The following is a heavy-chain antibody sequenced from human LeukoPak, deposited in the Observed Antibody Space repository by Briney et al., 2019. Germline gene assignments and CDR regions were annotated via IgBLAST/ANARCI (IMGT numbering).Heavy chain of an antibody. CDR2: IRYDGSNK. CDR3: AKDRATHYFYYFDY. Sequence: PGGSLRLSCAASGFTFSSYWMSWVRQAPGKGLEWVAFIRYDGSNKYYADSVKGRFTISRDNSKNTLYLQMNSLRAEDTAVYFCAKDRATHYFYYFDYWGQGTLVTVSS. D-gene: IGHD2/OR15-2a*01. CDR1: GFTFSSYW. J-gene: IGHJ4*02. V-gene: IGHV3-30*02.